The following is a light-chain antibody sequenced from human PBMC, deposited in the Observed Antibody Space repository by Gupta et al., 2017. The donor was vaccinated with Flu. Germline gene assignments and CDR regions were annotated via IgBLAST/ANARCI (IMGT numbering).Light chain of an antibody. Sequence: ESVLTQSPGTLSLYPGQSATHPCRVSQYISSRFLVWYQQKPGHTPRLLMYRAFNSATAIPDRFSGSGSSTAFTLTIIRLVPEDFAVYYCRLEGTSLRTFGQGTKLEIK. J-gene: IGKJ1*01. CDR2: RAF. CDR3: RLEGTSLRT. CDR1: QYISSRF. V-gene: IGKV3-20*01.